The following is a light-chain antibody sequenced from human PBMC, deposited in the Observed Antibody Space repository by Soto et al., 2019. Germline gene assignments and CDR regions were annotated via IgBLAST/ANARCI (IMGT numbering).Light chain of an antibody. V-gene: IGKV1-5*01. CDR1: QSISRW. CDR2: EAS. J-gene: IGKJ5*01. CDR3: QQFNIYPIT. Sequence: DIQISLSLATLSASVRDRVTITCRTSQSISRWLTWYQQKPGKAPKLLIYEASSLESGVPSRFSGSGSGTEFTLTIGGLQPDDFATYFCQQFNIYPITFGQGTRLEIK.